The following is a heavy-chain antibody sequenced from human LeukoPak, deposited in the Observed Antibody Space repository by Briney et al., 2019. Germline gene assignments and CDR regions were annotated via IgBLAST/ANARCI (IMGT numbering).Heavy chain of an antibody. Sequence: ASVTVSCKTAGYTFTDHYIHWLRQAPGQGFEWMGRLNPNTGDIKYAQKFQGSVALTRDTSISTAYLDLYSLRPDDTAVYYCARDRGGSGSTLGYWGQGTVVTVSS. CDR2: LNPNTGDI. V-gene: IGHV1-2*06. CDR3: ARDRGGSGSTLGY. J-gene: IGHJ4*02. D-gene: IGHD3-10*01. CDR1: GYTFTDHY.